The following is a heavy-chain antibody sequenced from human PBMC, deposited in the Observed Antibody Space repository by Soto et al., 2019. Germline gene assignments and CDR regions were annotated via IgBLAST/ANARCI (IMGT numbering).Heavy chain of an antibody. CDR2: IYYSGST. D-gene: IGHD6-6*01. Sequence: SETLSLTCTVSGGSISSGGYYWSWIRQHPGKGLEWIGYIYYSGSTYYNPSLKSRVTISVGTSKNQFSLKLSSVTAADTAVYYCARHLYSSWYFDYWGQGTLVTVSS. J-gene: IGHJ4*02. CDR1: GGSISSGGYY. V-gene: IGHV4-31*03. CDR3: ARHLYSSWYFDY.